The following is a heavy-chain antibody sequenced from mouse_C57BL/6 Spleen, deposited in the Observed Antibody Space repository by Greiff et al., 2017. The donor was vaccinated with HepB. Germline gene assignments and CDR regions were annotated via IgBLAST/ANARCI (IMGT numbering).Heavy chain of an antibody. CDR3: ARGVHYYGSSTGYFDV. D-gene: IGHD1-1*01. CDR2: INPNNGGT. J-gene: IGHJ1*03. V-gene: IGHV1-26*01. Sequence: EVQLQQSGPELVKPGASVKISCKASGYTFTDYYMNWVKQSHGKSLEWIGDINPNNGGTSYNQKFKGKATLTVDKSSSTAYMELRSLTSEDSAVYYCARGVHYYGSSTGYFDVWGTGTTVTVSS. CDR1: GYTFTDYY.